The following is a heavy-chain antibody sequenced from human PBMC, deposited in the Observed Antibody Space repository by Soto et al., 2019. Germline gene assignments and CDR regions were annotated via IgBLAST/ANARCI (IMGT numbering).Heavy chain of an antibody. V-gene: IGHV4-59*12. D-gene: IGHD3-22*01. CDR3: ARGGGSGYRVDL. CDR1: GGSISPYY. CDR2: IYYSGST. J-gene: IGHJ5*02. Sequence: SETLSLTCTVSGGSISPYYWGWIRQPPGKGLEWIGYIYYSGSTNYKSSLGSRVTISMDTPNKQFSLGLKSVTAWEAGLYYCARGGGSGYRVDLWGQGTRVTVSS.